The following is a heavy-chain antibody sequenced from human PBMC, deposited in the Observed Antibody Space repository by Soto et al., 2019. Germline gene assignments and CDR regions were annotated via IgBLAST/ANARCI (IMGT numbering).Heavy chain of an antibody. V-gene: IGHV5-10-1*01. Sequence: GESLKISCKGSGYSFAGYWITWVRQKPGKGLEWMGRIDPSDSQTYYSPSFRGHVTISVTKSITTVFLQWSSLRAEDTAVYYCATSLTTSLYYYYGMNVWGQGTTVTVSS. CDR2: IDPSDSQT. CDR1: GYSFAGYW. J-gene: IGHJ6*02. D-gene: IGHD4-17*01. CDR3: ATSLTTSLYYYYGMNV.